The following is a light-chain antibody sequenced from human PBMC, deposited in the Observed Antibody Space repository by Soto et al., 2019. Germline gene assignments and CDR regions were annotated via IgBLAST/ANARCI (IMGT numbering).Light chain of an antibody. J-gene: IGKJ1*01. Sequence: IVLTQSRSTLSLSPGQRATHGCRPSQSVSSYLAWYQQKPPQAPRLLXYDASNRATGIPARFSGSGSATDFTPTISSLEPGDFAVYCCQQRSNWPPWTFGQGTKVDI. V-gene: IGKV3-11*01. CDR3: QQRSNWPPWT. CDR1: QSVSSY. CDR2: DAS.